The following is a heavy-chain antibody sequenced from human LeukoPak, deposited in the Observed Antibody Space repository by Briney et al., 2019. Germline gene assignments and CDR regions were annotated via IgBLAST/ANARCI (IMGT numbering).Heavy chain of an antibody. CDR1: GGSISSYY. CDR3: ARRRVAGEYFDY. Sequence: PSETLSLTCTVSGGSISSYYWGWIRQPPGKGLEWIGSIYYSGSTYYNPSLKSRVTISVDTSKNQFSLKLSSVTAADTAVYYCARRRVAGEYFDYWGQGTLVTVSS. V-gene: IGHV4-39*01. CDR2: IYYSGST. J-gene: IGHJ4*02. D-gene: IGHD6-19*01.